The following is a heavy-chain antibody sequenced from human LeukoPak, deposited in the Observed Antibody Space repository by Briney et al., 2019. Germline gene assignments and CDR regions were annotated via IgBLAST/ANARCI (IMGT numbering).Heavy chain of an antibody. CDR2: IIPIFGTA. J-gene: IGHJ5*01. V-gene: IGHV1-69*13. CDR3: ARSFWSGYYISQNWFDS. D-gene: IGHD3-3*01. Sequence: SVNVSCMASGGTFSSYSISWVRQPPGQGLDWMGGIIPIFGTANYAQNFQGRVTITADESTSPAYMELSGLRSDEKDVYYCARSFWSGYYISQNWFDSWGQGTLVTVSS. CDR1: GGTFSSYS.